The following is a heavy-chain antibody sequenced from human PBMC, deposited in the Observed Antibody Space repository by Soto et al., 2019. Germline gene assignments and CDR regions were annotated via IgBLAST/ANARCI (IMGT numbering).Heavy chain of an antibody. CDR1: GGSIRSSSYF. CDR3: ASADNYYDSIAYCGSLEY. CDR2: SYYSGTT. Sequence: QLQLKESGPGLVKPSETLSLTCTVSGGSIRSSSYFLVWIRQSPGKGLEWIGSSYYSGTTNYNPSLKSRLTISSDKSKNQSSLKLSSVTAADTAVYSCASADNYYDSIAYCGSLEYWGQGTLVTVSS. J-gene: IGHJ4*02. D-gene: IGHD3-22*01. V-gene: IGHV4-39*01.